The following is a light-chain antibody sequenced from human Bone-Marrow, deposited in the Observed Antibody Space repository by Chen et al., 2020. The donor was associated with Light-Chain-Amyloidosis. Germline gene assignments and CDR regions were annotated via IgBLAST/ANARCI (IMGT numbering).Light chain of an antibody. CDR2: EHD. V-gene: IGLV6-57*01. Sequence: NFMMTQTPSVPESPGKTVLISCTRSSGSIATNYVQWSQQRPGSSPTTVIYEHDQRPSGVPDRFSGSIDRSSNSASLTISGLKTEDEAGYYCQSYQGSSQGVFGGGTKLTVL. CDR1: SGSIATNY. J-gene: IGLJ3*02. CDR3: QSYQGSSQGV.